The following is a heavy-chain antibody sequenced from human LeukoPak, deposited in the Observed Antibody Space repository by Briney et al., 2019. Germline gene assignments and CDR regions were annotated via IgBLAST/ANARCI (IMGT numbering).Heavy chain of an antibody. CDR2: IYPDTGGT. CDR1: GFTFKAFY. Sequence: ASVTVSCKTSGFTFKAFYMYWVRQAPGQGLEWMGWIYPDTGGTKYAQRWQGRVTMTSDTSISTVYLELRSLTSDDTAVYYCARDGVSMMPEFDYWGQGTLVTVSS. CDR3: ARDGVSMMPEFDY. V-gene: IGHV1-2*02. J-gene: IGHJ4*02. D-gene: IGHD5/OR15-5a*01.